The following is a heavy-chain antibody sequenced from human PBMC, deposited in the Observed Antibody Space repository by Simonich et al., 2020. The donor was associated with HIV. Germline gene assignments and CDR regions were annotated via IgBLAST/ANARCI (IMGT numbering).Heavy chain of an antibody. Sequence: QVQLVQSGAEVKKPGASVKVSCKASGYTFTKYDINWVRQVTGQGLEWMGWMNPTSGNTGYAQKFRCRVTFTRDTSKSTAYMELSSLRSEDTAVYYCARALRWFDPWGQGTLVTVSS. CDR3: ARALRWFDP. CDR1: GYTFTKYD. V-gene: IGHV1-8*03. J-gene: IGHJ5*02. CDR2: MNPTSGNT. D-gene: IGHD4-17*01.